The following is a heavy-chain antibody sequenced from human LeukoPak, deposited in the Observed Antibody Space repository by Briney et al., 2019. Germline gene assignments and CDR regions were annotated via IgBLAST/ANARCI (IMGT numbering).Heavy chain of an antibody. CDR1: GGSISSYY. J-gene: IGHJ4*02. Sequence: SETLSLTCTVSGGSISSYYWSWLRQPAGKGLEWIGRIYTSGSTNYNPSLKSRVTMSVDTSKNQFSLKLSSVTAADTAVYYCARDLVTTRDYYFDYWGRGTLVTVSS. D-gene: IGHD4-11*01. CDR3: ARDLVTTRDYYFDY. V-gene: IGHV4-4*07. CDR2: IYTSGST.